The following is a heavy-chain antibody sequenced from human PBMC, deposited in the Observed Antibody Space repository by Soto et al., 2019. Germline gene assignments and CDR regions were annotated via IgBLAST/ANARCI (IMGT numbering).Heavy chain of an antibody. D-gene: IGHD3-22*01. V-gene: IGHV3-30*18. Sequence: GGSLRLSCAASGFTFSSYGMHWVRQAPGKGLEWVAVISYDGSNKYYADSVKGRFTISRDNSKNTLYLQMNSLRAEDTAVYYCAKDHMYYYDSSGYQHDAFDIWGQGTMVTVSS. CDR3: AKDHMYYYDSSGYQHDAFDI. CDR1: GFTFSSYG. J-gene: IGHJ3*02. CDR2: ISYDGSNK.